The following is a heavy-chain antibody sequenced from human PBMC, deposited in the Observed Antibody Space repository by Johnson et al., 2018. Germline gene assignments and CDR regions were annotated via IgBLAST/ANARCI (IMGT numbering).Heavy chain of an antibody. CDR1: GGTFSSYA. J-gene: IGHJ6*02. V-gene: IGHV1-69*01. CDR3: ARVRGYCSSTSCYRFYFYYGMDV. D-gene: IGHD2-2*02. Sequence: QVQLVESGAEVKKPGSSVKVSCKASGGTFSSYAFSWVRQAPGQGLEWMGGIIPIYGTANYAQRFQGRVTVTADESPSTAYMELSSLRSEDTAVYYCARVRGYCSSTSCYRFYFYYGMDVWGQGTTVTVSS. CDR2: IIPIYGTA.